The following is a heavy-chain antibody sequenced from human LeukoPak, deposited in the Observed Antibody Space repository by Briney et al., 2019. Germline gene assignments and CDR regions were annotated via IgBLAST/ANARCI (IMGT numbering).Heavy chain of an antibody. CDR3: AGIRITMVRGVFDY. D-gene: IGHD3-10*01. V-gene: IGHV4-38-2*02. CDR1: GYPISSGYY. Sequence: SETLSLTCTVSGYPISSGYYWGWIRQPPGKGLEWIGSIYHSGSTYYNPSLKSRVTISVDTSKNQFSLKLSSVTAADTAVYYCAGIRITMVRGVFDYWGQGTLVTASS. CDR2: IYHSGST. J-gene: IGHJ4*02.